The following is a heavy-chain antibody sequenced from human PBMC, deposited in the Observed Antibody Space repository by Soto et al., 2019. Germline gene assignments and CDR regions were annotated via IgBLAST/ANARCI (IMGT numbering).Heavy chain of an antibody. CDR1: GFSLTTRSMC. D-gene: IGHD3-3*01. J-gene: IGHJ4*02. CDR2: IDWDCDT. Sequence: SGPTLVNPTETLTLTCTLSGFSLTTRSMCVSGIRQSPGNALELLALIDWDCDTYYSTSLKTRLTISRDTSTNQVVLTMTNLDPADTATYFCARSLNYDFWTGYFFDFWGQGALVTVSS. CDR3: ARSLNYDFWTGYFFDF. V-gene: IGHV2-70*01.